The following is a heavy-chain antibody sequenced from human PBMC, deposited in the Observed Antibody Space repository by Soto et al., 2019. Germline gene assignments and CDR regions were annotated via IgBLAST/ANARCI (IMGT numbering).Heavy chain of an antibody. D-gene: IGHD3-22*01. CDR1: GYIFTSFG. CDR2: ISGYNGDT. V-gene: IGHV1-18*01. CDR3: ARAANYFDVSGYSRH. J-gene: IGHJ4*02. Sequence: QVQLVQSGAEVKNPGASVKVSCKASGYIFTSFGISWIRQAPGQGLEWMGWISGYNGDTNSAQKIQARVIMTTDTSTSTAFMELRSLTSDDTAMYYCARAANYFDVSGYSRHWGQGTLVTVS.